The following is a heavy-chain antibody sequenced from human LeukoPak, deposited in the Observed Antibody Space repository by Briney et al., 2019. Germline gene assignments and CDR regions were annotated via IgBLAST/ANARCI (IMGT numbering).Heavy chain of an antibody. V-gene: IGHV1-18*01. J-gene: IGHJ4*02. D-gene: IGHD3-22*01. CDR2: ISAYNGNT. CDR1: GYTFTSYG. Sequence: ASVKVSCKASGYTFTSYGISWVRQAPGHGLERMGWISAYNGNTNYAQKLQGRVTMTTDTSTSTAYMELRSLRSDDTAVYYCARSYYYDSSGYYRRTDYWGQGTLVTVSS. CDR3: ARSYYYDSSGYYRRTDY.